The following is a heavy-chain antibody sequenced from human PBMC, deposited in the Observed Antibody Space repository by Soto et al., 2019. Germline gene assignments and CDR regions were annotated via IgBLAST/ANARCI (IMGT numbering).Heavy chain of an antibody. CDR3: ASRDPGTSVDY. V-gene: IGHV4-4*02. CDR1: GGSFTSNNW. Sequence: QVQLQESGPGLVKPSGTLSLTCAVSGGSFTSNNWWTWVRQPPGQGLEWIGEIYRTGSTNYNPSLKSRVTISLYKSENPFSLKGTSLTAADTALYYCASRDPGTSVDYWGQGTLVTVSS. J-gene: IGHJ4*02. D-gene: IGHD1-7*01. CDR2: IYRTGST.